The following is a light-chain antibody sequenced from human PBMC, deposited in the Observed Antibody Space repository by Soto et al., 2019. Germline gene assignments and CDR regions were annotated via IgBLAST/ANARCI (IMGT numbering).Light chain of an antibody. CDR3: QQYNSYSLT. CDR2: DAS. Sequence: DIQMTQSPSTLSASVGDRVTITCRASQSISSWLAWYQQKPGKAPKLLIYDASSLESGVPSRFSGSGSGTEFTLTISSLQPADFASYYFQQYNSYSLTFGGGTKVEIK. J-gene: IGKJ4*01. V-gene: IGKV1-5*01. CDR1: QSISSW.